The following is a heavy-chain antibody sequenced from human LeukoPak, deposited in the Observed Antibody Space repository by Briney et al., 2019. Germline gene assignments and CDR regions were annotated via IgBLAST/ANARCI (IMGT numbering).Heavy chain of an antibody. V-gene: IGHV4-34*01. CDR3: ARLGFTLSD. J-gene: IGHJ4*02. CDR1: GGSFSGYS. Sequence: PSETLSLTCAVYGGSFSGYSWSWIRQPPGKGLEWIGEVNHSGSASYNPSLKSRVTISVDTSKNQFSLNLTSVTATDTAVYYCARLGFTLSDWGQGTLVIVSS. D-gene: IGHD2/OR15-2a*01. CDR2: VNHSGSA.